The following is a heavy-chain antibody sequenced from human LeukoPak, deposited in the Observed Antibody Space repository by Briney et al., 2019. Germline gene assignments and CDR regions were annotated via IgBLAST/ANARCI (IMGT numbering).Heavy chain of an antibody. J-gene: IGHJ1*01. CDR2: ISSSGSTI. CDR1: GFTFSDYY. Sequence: GGSLRLSCTASGFTFSDYYMSWIRQAPGKGLEWVSYISSSGSTIYYADSVKGRFTISRDNAKNSLYLQMNSLRAEDTAVYYCATYSSSNGREFQYWGQGTLVTVSS. CDR3: ATYSSSNGREFQY. D-gene: IGHD2-2*01. V-gene: IGHV3-11*04.